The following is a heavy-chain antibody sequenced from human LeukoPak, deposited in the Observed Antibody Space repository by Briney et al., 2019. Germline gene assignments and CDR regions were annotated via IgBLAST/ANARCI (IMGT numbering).Heavy chain of an antibody. V-gene: IGHV1-69*05. CDR1: GGTFSSYA. J-gene: IGHJ5*02. CDR3: ARGVLRYFDYWFDP. CDR2: IIPIFGTA. Sequence: SVKVSCKASGGTFSSYAISWVRQAPGQGLEWMGRIIPIFGTANYAQKFQGRVTITTDESTSTAYMELRSLRSEDTAVYYCARGVLRYFDYWFDPWGQGTLVTVSS. D-gene: IGHD3-9*01.